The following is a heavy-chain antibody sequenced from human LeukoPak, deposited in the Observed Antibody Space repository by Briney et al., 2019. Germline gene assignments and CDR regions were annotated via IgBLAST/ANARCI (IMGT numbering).Heavy chain of an antibody. V-gene: IGHV4-4*02. CDR3: ARDPGLDSSGYYQTYFDY. CDR2: IYHSGST. J-gene: IGHJ4*02. D-gene: IGHD3-22*01. CDR1: GGSISSSNW. Sequence: SESLSLTCTVSGGSISSSNWWSWVRQPPGKVLEWIGEIYHSGSTNYNPPLKSRVTISVDKSKNQFSLKLSSVTAADTAVYYCARDPGLDSSGYYQTYFDYWGQGTLVTVSS.